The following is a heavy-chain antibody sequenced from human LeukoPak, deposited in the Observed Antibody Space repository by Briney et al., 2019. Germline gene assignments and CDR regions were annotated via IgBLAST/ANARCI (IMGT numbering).Heavy chain of an antibody. CDR3: ARDKRVVPATYYYYYMGV. CDR1: GGSISSGDYY. J-gene: IGHJ6*03. CDR2: IYYSGST. V-gene: IGHV4-30-4*08. Sequence: SETLSLTCTVSGGSISSGDYYWSWIRQPPGKGLEWIGYIYYSGSTYYNPSLKSRVTISVGTSKNQFSLKLSSVTAADTAVYYCARDKRVVPATYYYYYMGVWGKGTTVTVSS. D-gene: IGHD2-2*01.